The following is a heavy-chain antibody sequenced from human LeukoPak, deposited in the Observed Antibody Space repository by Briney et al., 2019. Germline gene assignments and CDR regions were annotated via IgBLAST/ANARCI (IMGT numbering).Heavy chain of an antibody. D-gene: IGHD6-19*01. V-gene: IGHV4-39*07. CDR1: GGSISSSSYY. CDR3: ASTPRDGSSGWYPDAFDI. CDR2: IYYSGST. J-gene: IGHJ3*02. Sequence: SETLSLTCTVSGGSISSSSYYWGWIRQPPGKGLEWIGSIYYSGSTYYNPSLKSRVTISVDTSKNQFSLKLSSVTAADTAVYYCASTPRDGSSGWYPDAFDIWGQGTMVTVSS.